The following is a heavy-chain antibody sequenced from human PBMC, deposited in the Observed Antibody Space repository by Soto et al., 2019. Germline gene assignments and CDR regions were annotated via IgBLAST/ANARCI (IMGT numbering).Heavy chain of an antibody. J-gene: IGHJ4*02. CDR3: ARSSYDFWSGHSNYFDY. Sequence: GGSLRLSCAASGFTFSDHYMDWVRQAPGKGLEWVGRTRNKANSYTTEYAASVKGRFTISRDDSKNSLYLQMNSLKTEDTAVYYCARSSYDFWSGHSNYFDYWGQGALVTVSS. CDR1: GFTFSDHY. CDR2: TRNKANSYTT. V-gene: IGHV3-72*01. D-gene: IGHD3-3*01.